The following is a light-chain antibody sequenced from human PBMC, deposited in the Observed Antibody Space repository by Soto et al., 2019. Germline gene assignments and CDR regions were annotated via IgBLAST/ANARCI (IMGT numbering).Light chain of an antibody. CDR3: QQYYDTPWT. CDR2: WAS. CDR1: QSVLYSSNNKNY. Sequence: DFVMTQSPDSLAVSLGERATINCKSSQSVLYSSNNKNYLAWYQQKPGQPPKLLIYWASTRESGVPDRFSGSGSGTDFALTISSPQAEDVAVYYCQQYYDTPWTFGQGTKVEIK. J-gene: IGKJ1*01. V-gene: IGKV4-1*01.